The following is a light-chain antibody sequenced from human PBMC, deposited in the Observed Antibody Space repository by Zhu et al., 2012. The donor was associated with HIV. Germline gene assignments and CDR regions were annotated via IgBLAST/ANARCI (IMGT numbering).Light chain of an antibody. J-gene: IGKJ2*01. CDR1: QDISDY. CDR2: AAS. Sequence: DIQLTQSPSFLSASVGDRVTITCRASQDISDYLAWYQQKPGRAPQLLVYAASTVPAGVPSRFSGSGSATEFTLSISSLQPEDFATYCCQQFNSYPYTFGQGTKLDMK. V-gene: IGKV1-9*01. CDR3: QQFNSYPYT.